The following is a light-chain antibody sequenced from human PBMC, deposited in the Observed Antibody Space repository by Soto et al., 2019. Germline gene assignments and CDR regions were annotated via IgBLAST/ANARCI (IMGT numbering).Light chain of an antibody. V-gene: IGKV3-20*01. CDR1: QSVSSSY. Sequence: EIVLTQSPGTLSLSPGERATLSCRASQSVSSSYLAWYQQKPGQAPGLLIYGASSRATGIPDRFSGSGSGTDFTLTINRLEPEDFAVYYCQQYSTSPLYTFGQGTKLEIK. J-gene: IGKJ2*01. CDR2: GAS. CDR3: QQYSTSPLYT.